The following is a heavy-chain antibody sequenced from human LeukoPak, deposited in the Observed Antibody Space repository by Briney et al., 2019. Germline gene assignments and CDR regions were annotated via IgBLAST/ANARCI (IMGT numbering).Heavy chain of an antibody. CDR2: IDPSGAYT. Sequence: GGSLKISVQASGSRFISYLSSWVRQLPGKGLEWMGRIDPSGAYTNYSPSFQGHVTISDDKSSSTCYLQWSSLKASDTAMYCCARRMGYCSGGSCLNWFDPSGQGTPVTASS. CDR3: ARRMGYCSGGSCLNWFDP. J-gene: IGHJ5*02. CDR1: GSRFISYL. V-gene: IGHV5-10-1*01. D-gene: IGHD2-15*01.